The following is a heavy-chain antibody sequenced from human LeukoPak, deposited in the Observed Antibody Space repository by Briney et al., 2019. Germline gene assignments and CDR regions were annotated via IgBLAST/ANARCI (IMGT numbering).Heavy chain of an antibody. CDR1: GGSFGGYY. D-gene: IGHD3-10*01. Sequence: SETLSLTCAVYGGSFGGYYWSWIRQPPGKGLEWIGEINHSGSTNYNPSLKSRVTISVDTSKNQFSLRLSSVTAADTAVYYCARVFGGLFRGTDYWGQGTLVTVSS. V-gene: IGHV4-34*01. CDR3: ARVFGGLFRGTDY. J-gene: IGHJ4*02. CDR2: INHSGST.